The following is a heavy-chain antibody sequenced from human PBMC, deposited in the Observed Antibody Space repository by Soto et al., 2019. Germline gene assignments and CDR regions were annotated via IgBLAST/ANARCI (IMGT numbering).Heavy chain of an antibody. D-gene: IGHD4-17*01. Sequence: ASETLSLTCTVSCCSISSYYWGWIPQPPGKGLEWIGYIYYSGSTNYNPSLKSRVTISVDTSKNQFSLKLSSVTAADTAVYYCARDYDYGGIRWFDPWGQGTLVTVSS. J-gene: IGHJ5*02. CDR3: ARDYDYGGIRWFDP. CDR2: IYYSGST. V-gene: IGHV4-59*01. CDR1: CCSISSYY.